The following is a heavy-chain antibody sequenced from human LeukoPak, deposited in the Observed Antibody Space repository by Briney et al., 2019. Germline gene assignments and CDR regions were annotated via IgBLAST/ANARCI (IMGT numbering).Heavy chain of an antibody. Sequence: SVKVSCKASGGTFSSYAISWVRQAPGQGLEWMGGIIPIFGTANYAQKFQGRVTITTDESTSTAYMELSSLRSEDTAVYYYARRVNCGGDCYGDHFDYWGQGTLVTVSS. CDR3: ARRVNCGGDCYGDHFDY. CDR2: IIPIFGTA. V-gene: IGHV1-69*05. J-gene: IGHJ4*02. D-gene: IGHD2-21*02. CDR1: GGTFSSYA.